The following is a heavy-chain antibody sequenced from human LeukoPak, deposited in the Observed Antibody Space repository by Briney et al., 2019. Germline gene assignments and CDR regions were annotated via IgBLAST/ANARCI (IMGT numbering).Heavy chain of an antibody. J-gene: IGHJ5*02. CDR3: ARSSRWFDP. CDR1: GGSIGSSSYY. V-gene: IGHV4-39*01. CDR2: IYYSGST. Sequence: PSETLSLTCTVSGGSIGSSSYYWGWIRQPPGKGLEWIGSIYYSGSTYYNPSLKSRVTISVDTSKNQFSLKLSSVTAADTAVYYCARSSRWFDPWGQGTLVTVSS.